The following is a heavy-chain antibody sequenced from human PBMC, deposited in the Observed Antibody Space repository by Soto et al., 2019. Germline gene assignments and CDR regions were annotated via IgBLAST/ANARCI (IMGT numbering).Heavy chain of an antibody. Sequence: LSLTCTVSGGSISSSSYYWGWVRQPPGKGLEWIGSIYYSGSTYYNPSLKSRVTISVDTSKNQFSLKLSSVTAADTAVYYCARHASYYGSGSPLGWFDPWGQGTLVTVSS. CDR1: GGSISSSSYY. CDR3: ARHASYYGSGSPLGWFDP. D-gene: IGHD3-10*01. J-gene: IGHJ5*02. V-gene: IGHV4-39*01. CDR2: IYYSGST.